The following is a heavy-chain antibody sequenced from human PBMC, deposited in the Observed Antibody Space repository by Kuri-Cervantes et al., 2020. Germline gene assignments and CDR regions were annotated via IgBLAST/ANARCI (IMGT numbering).Heavy chain of an antibody. CDR3: ARDNIVVVPAASGGLDP. CDR2: INHSGST. V-gene: IGHV4-34*01. J-gene: IGHJ5*02. CDR1: GGSFSGYY. Sequence: SETLSLTCAVYGGSFSGYYWSWIRQPPGKGLEWIGEINHSGSTNYNPSLKSRVTISVDTSKNQFSLKLSSVTAADTAVYYCARDNIVVVPAASGGLDPWGQGTLVTVYS. D-gene: IGHD2-2*01.